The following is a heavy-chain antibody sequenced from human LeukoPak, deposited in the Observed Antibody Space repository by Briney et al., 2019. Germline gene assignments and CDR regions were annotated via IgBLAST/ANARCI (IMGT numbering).Heavy chain of an antibody. CDR1: GFTFSNAW. V-gene: IGHV3-15*01. D-gene: IGHD3-10*01. J-gene: IGHJ4*02. Sequence: PGGSLRLSCAASGFTFSNAWMSWVRQAPGKGLEWVGRIKSKTDGGTTDYAAPVEGRFTISRDDSKNTLYLQMNSLKTEDTAVYYCTSSSMVRGAVYWGQGTLVTVSS. CDR3: TSSSMVRGAVY. CDR2: IKSKTDGGTT.